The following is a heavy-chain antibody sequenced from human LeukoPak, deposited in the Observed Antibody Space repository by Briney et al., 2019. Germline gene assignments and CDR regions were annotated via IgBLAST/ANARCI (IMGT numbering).Heavy chain of an antibody. CDR2: IRYDGSNK. CDR1: GFKFSSYG. D-gene: IGHD3-9*01. CDR3: ARGTYDISTGFDY. V-gene: IGHV3-30*02. J-gene: IGHJ4*02. Sequence: GGSLRLSCAASGFKFSSYGMHWVRQAPGKGLEWVAFIRYDGSNKYYADSVKGRFTISRDNSKNTLYLQMNSLRAEDTAVYYCARGTYDISTGFDYWGQGTLVTVSS.